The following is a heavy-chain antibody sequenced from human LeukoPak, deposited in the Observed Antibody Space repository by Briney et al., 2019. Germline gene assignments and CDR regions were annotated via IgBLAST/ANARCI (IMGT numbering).Heavy chain of an antibody. D-gene: IGHD6-19*01. V-gene: IGHV4-39*02. CDR2: IYYSGST. CDR3: ARDSRYSSGWAIDY. Sequence: PSETLSLTCTVSGGSISSSSYYWGWIRQPPGKGLEWIGSIYYSGSTYYNPSLKSRVTISVDTSKNQFSLQLNSVTPEDTAVYYCARDSRYSSGWAIDYWGQGTLVTVSS. CDR1: GGSISSSSYY. J-gene: IGHJ4*02.